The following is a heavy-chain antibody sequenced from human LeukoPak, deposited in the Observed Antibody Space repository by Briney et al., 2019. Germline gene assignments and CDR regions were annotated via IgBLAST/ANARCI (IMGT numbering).Heavy chain of an antibody. CDR3: ARESGDYGDLY. CDR2: ISYDGSNK. Sequence: GGSLRLSCAASGFTFSSYAMPWVRQAPGKGLEWVAVISYDGSNKYYADSVKGRFTISRDNSKNTLYLQMNSLRAEDTAVYYCARESGDYGDLYWGQGTLVTVSS. D-gene: IGHD4-17*01. J-gene: IGHJ4*02. CDR1: GFTFSSYA. V-gene: IGHV3-30*04.